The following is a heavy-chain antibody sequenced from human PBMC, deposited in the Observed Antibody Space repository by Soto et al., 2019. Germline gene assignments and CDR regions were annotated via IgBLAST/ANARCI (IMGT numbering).Heavy chain of an antibody. D-gene: IGHD3-16*01. V-gene: IGHV1-18*04. CDR1: GDTFTSYG. CDR3: ARTVSGCLYRGLDEYYGMDF. CDR2: ITAYNGNT. J-gene: IGHJ6*02. Sequence: ASVKVSCKASGDTFTSYGISWVRHAPGQGLEWMGSITAYNGNTNYAQKLQGRVTMTTDTSTSTAYMELSSLRSDVTAVCYGARTVSGCLYRGLDEYYGMDFWGQGTTVTVSS.